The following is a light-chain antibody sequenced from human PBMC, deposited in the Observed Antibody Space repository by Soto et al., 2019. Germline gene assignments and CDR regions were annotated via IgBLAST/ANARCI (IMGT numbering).Light chain of an antibody. CDR1: SGHSSYS. CDR2: LNSGGSH. V-gene: IGLV4-69*01. Sequence: QSVLTQSPSASASLGASVKLTCTLSSGHSSYSIAWHQQQPDKGPRYLMKLNSGGSHSKGDGIPDRFSGSSSGAERYLTISSRQSADEADYYCQTWGTGYVVFGGGTKLTVL. CDR3: QTWGTGYVV. J-gene: IGLJ2*01.